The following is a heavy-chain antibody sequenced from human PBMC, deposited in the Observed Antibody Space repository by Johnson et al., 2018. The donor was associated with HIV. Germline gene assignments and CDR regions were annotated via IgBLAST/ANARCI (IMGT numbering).Heavy chain of an antibody. D-gene: IGHD3-22*01. CDR2: ISWNSGSI. CDR3: AKANYYDSSGYYSVTEDVFDI. V-gene: IGHV3-9*01. Sequence: VQLVESGGGLVQPGRSLRLSCAASGFTFDDYAMHWVRQVPGKGLEWVSGISWNSGSIDYADSVKGRFSISRDNAKNSLYLQMNSLKPDDTALYYCAKANYYDSSGYYSVTEDVFDIWGQGTMVTVSS. CDR1: GFTFDDYA. J-gene: IGHJ3*02.